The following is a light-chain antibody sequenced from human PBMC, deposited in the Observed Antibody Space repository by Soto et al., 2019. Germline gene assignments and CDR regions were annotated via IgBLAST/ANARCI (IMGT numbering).Light chain of an antibody. CDR2: DAS. J-gene: IGKJ4*01. Sequence: DIGLTQSPSTLSLSPGDRATLSCRASQSVSSYLAWYQHKPGQAPRLLIYDASNRATGIPARFSGSGSGTDFTLTISSLEPEDFAVYYCQQFSSYPLTFGGGTKVDI. V-gene: IGKV3-11*01. CDR3: QQFSSYPLT. CDR1: QSVSSY.